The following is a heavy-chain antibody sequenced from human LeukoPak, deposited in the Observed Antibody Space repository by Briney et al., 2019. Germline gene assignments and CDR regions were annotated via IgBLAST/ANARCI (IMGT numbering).Heavy chain of an antibody. Sequence: RASETLSLTCTVSGGSISSYYWSWIRQPPGKGLEWIGYIYYSGSTNYNPALQSRLSISIDTSKNQFSLKLMSVTAADTAVYYCARDSGTTGEVKFDPWGQGTLVTVSS. CDR2: IYYSGST. D-gene: IGHD3-10*01. CDR1: GGSISSYY. CDR3: ARDSGTTGEVKFDP. J-gene: IGHJ5*02. V-gene: IGHV4-59*12.